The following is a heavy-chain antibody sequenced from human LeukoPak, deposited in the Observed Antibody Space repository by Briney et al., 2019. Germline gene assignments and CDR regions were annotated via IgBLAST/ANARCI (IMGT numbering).Heavy chain of an antibody. CDR3: ARPPRNYYDSSGYYYFDY. J-gene: IGHJ4*02. D-gene: IGHD3-22*01. Sequence: GGSLRLSCAASGFTFSSYAMSWVRQAPGKGLEWVSAISGSGGSTYYADSVKGRFTISRDNSKNTLYLQMNSLRAEDTAVYYCARPPRNYYDSSGYYYFDYWGQGTLVTVSS. V-gene: IGHV3-23*01. CDR2: ISGSGGST. CDR1: GFTFSSYA.